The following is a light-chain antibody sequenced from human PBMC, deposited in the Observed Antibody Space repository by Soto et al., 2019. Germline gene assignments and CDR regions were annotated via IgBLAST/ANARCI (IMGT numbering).Light chain of an antibody. CDR3: QQYGSLPIT. Sequence: DIGLTQSPGTLSLSPGERATLSCRASQSLTGGYLAWFQQKPGQTPRLLIYSASNRATGIPDRFSGSGSGTAITRTISRLEPEGFVAYFCQQYGSLPITFGQGTRLEIK. CDR1: QSLTGGY. CDR2: SAS. V-gene: IGKV3-20*01. J-gene: IGKJ5*01.